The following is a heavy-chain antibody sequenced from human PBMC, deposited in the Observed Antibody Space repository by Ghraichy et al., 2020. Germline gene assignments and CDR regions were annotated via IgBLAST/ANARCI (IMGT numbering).Heavy chain of an antibody. V-gene: IGHV4-39*01. CDR3: ARSLDSQYYFDY. CDR2: IYYSGST. J-gene: IGHJ4*02. Sequence: SETLSLTCTVSGGSISSSSYYWGWIRQPPGKGLEWIGSIYYSGSTYYNPSLKSRVTISVDTSKNQFSLMLSSVTAADTAVYYCARSLDSQYYFDYWGQGTLVTVSS. CDR1: GGSISSSSYY. D-gene: IGHD6-19*01.